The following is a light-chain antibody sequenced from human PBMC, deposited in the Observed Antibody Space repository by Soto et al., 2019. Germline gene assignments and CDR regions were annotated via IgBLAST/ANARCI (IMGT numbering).Light chain of an antibody. CDR1: QSVLYSSDNKNY. Sequence: DIVMTQSPDSLAVSLGERATINCKSSQSVLYSSDNKNYLAWYQQKPGQPPKLLIYWASTREFGVPDRFSGSGSGTDFTLTISSLQAEDVAVYYCHQYYSSPYTFGQGTKLEIK. J-gene: IGKJ2*01. CDR2: WAS. CDR3: HQYYSSPYT. V-gene: IGKV4-1*01.